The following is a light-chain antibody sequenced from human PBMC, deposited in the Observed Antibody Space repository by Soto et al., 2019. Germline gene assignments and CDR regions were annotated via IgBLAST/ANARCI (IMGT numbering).Light chain of an antibody. V-gene: IGLV2-11*01. CDR2: DVD. CDR1: SSDIGTYNH. J-gene: IGLJ1*01. Sequence: QSVLTQPRSVSGSPGQSVTVSCTGTSSDIGTYNHVSWFQHHPGKAPKFIIYDVDKRPSGVPYRFSGSKSGNTASLTISGLQAEDEADYYCCSYAGSYIYVFGTGTQLTVL. CDR3: CSYAGSYIYV.